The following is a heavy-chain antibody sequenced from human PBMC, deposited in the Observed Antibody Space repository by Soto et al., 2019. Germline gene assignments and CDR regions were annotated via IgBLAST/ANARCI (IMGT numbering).Heavy chain of an antibody. J-gene: IGHJ4*02. CDR2: ISYDGSNK. CDR1: GFTFSSYG. CDR3: AKDHGSSPRGYFDY. V-gene: IGHV3-30*18. Sequence: GGSLRLSCAASGFTFSSYGMHWVRQAPGKGLEWVAVISYDGSNKYYADSVKGRFTISRDNSKNTLYLQMNSLRAEDTAVYYCAKDHGSSPRGYFDYWGQGTLVTVSS. D-gene: IGHD6-13*01.